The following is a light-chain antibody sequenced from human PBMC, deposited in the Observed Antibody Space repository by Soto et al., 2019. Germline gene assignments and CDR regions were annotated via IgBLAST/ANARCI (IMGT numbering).Light chain of an antibody. CDR3: ALYVGSGTVV. V-gene: IGLV8-61*01. J-gene: IGLJ2*01. CDR1: SGSVSTSYY. CDR2: NTT. Sequence: QAVVTQEPSFSVSPGWTVILTCGFTSGSVSTSYYPSWYQQSPGLAPRTLIYNTTTRSSGVPDRFSGSILGNKAALTITGAQSDDESDYLCALYVGSGTVVFGGGNKLTVL.